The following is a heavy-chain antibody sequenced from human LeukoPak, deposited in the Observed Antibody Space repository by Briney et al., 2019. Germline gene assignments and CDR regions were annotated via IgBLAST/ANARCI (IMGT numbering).Heavy chain of an antibody. CDR1: GYTFTGYY. J-gene: IGHJ4*02. CDR2: INPNSGGT. V-gene: IGHV1-2*02. D-gene: IGHD2-2*01. Sequence: GASVKVSCKASGYTFTGYYMHWVRQAPGQGLEWMGWINPNSGGTNYAQKFQGRVTMTRDTSISTAYMELSRLRSDDTAVYYCARTVAQKNRGSTSHRLFDYWGQGTLVTVSS. CDR3: ARTVAQKNRGSTSHRLFDY.